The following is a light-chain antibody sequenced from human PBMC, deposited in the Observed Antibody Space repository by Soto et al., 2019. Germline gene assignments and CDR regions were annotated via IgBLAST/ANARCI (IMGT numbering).Light chain of an antibody. Sequence: IVMTQSPATLSVSPGERVTFSCRASQGIRNHLAWYQHQPGQAPRLLISYGSAGATGIPARFSGSGSGTEFTLTINSLHSEDFAVYYCQQRSNWPVTFGQGTRLEIK. J-gene: IGKJ5*01. CDR1: QGIRNH. CDR3: QQRSNWPVT. CDR2: YGS. V-gene: IGKV3-15*01.